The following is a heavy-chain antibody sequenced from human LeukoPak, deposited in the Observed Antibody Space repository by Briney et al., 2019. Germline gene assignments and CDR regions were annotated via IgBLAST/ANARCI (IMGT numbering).Heavy chain of an antibody. D-gene: IGHD3-9*01. CDR2: IIPIFGTA. Sequence: ASVKVSCKASGGTFSSYAISWVRQAPGQGLEWMGGIIPIFGTANYAQRFQGRVTITADKSTSTAYMELSSLRSEDAAVYYCARDREEAGSRYFDWLSDGMDVWGKGTTVTVSS. CDR1: GGTFSSYA. V-gene: IGHV1-69*06. CDR3: ARDREEAGSRYFDWLSDGMDV. J-gene: IGHJ6*04.